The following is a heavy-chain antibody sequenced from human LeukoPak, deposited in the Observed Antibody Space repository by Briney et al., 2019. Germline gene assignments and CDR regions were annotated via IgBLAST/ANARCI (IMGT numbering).Heavy chain of an antibody. J-gene: IGHJ6*02. CDR1: GGSIGSGDYY. CDR2: IYYSGST. Sequence: PSETLSLTCTISGGSIGSGDYYWTWIRQHPGKGLEWIGYIYYSGSTYYNPSLKSRVTISVDTSKNQFSLKLSSVTAADTAVYYCARANCTNGVCYPEGYYYYGMDVWGQGTTVTVSS. V-gene: IGHV4-31*03. D-gene: IGHD2-8*01. CDR3: ARANCTNGVCYPEGYYYYGMDV.